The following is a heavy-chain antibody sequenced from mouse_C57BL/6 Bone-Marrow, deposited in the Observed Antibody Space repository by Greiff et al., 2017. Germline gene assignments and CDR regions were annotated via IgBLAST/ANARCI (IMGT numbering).Heavy chain of an antibody. CDR3: ARRECGSSDYFDY. Sequence: VKLQESDAELVKPGASVKISCKASGYTFTDHTIHWMKQRPEQGLEWIGYIYPRDGSTKYNEKFKGKATLTADKSSSTAYLQLNSLTSEDSAVYFFARRECGSSDYFDYWGQGTTLTVSS. V-gene: IGHV1-78*01. D-gene: IGHD1-1*01. CDR2: IYPRDGST. CDR1: GYTFTDHT. J-gene: IGHJ2*01.